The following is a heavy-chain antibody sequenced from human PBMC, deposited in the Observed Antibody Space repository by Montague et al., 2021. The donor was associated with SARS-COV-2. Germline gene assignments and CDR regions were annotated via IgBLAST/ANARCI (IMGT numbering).Heavy chain of an antibody. CDR3: ARDRGVQYQLQMPFYFDY. D-gene: IGHD2-2*01. V-gene: IGHV4-34*01. CDR1: GGSFSGYY. J-gene: IGHJ4*02. CDR2: IYHSGST. Sequence: SETLSLTCVVSGGSFSGYYWTWIRQPPGKALEWIGEIYHSGSTNYNPSLKSRVTISVDTSKNQFSLRLSSVTAADTAVYYCARDRGVQYQLQMPFYFDYWGQGTMVTVSS.